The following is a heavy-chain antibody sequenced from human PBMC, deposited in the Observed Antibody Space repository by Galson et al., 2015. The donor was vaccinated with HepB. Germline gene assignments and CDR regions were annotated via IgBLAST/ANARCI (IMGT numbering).Heavy chain of an antibody. Sequence: TLSLTCAVSGGSISSGGYSWSWIRQPPGKGLEWIGYIYHSGSTYYNPSLKSRVTISVDRSKNQFSLKLSSVTAADTAVYYCARSLVGAIDYWGQGTLVTVSS. J-gene: IGHJ4*02. V-gene: IGHV4-30-2*01. CDR3: ARSLVGAIDY. CDR2: IYHSGST. D-gene: IGHD1-26*01. CDR1: GGSISSGGYS.